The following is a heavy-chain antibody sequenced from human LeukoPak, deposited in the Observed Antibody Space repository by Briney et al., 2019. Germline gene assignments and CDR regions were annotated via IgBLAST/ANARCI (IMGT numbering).Heavy chain of an antibody. J-gene: IGHJ5*02. CDR1: RFTFSNYE. CDR3: ARDEGYCSS. D-gene: IGHD2-15*01. Sequence: GGSLRPSCVASRFTFSNYEMKWVRQASGKGLEWVSYISGSAGTTIYYADSVKGRFTISRDNAKNSLYLQVNSLRAEDTAIYYCARDEGYCSSWGQGTLVTVSS. V-gene: IGHV3-48*03. CDR2: ISGSAGTTI.